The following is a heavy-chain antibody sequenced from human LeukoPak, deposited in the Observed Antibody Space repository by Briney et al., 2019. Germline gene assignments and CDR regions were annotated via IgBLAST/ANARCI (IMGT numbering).Heavy chain of an antibody. CDR1: GYTFTGYY. V-gene: IGHV1-2*02. J-gene: IGHJ5*02. CDR2: INPNSGGT. D-gene: IGHD5-12*01. CDR3: ARVGYSGYDFGWFDP. Sequence: ASVKVSCKASGYTFTGYYMHWVRQAPGQGLEWRGWINPNSGGTNYAQKFQGRVTMSRDTSFSTAYMELSRLRYDDTAVYYCARVGYSGYDFGWFDPWGQGTLVTVSS.